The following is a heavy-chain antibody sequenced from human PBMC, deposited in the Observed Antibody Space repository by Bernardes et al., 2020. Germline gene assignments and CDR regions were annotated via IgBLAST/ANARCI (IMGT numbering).Heavy chain of an antibody. D-gene: IGHD2-2*01. CDR1: GGSFSGYY. CDR3: ARYLGYCSSTSCYGYWFDP. V-gene: IGHV4-34*01. CDR2: INHSGST. Sequence: SETLSLTCAAYGGSFSGYYWSWIRQPPGKGLEWIGEINHSGSTNYNPSLKSRVTISVYTSKNQFSLKLSSVTAADTAVYYCARYLGYCSSTSCYGYWFDPWGQETLVTVSS. J-gene: IGHJ5*02.